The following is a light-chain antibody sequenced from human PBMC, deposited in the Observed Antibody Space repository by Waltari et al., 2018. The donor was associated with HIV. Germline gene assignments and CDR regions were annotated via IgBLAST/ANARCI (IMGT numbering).Light chain of an antibody. V-gene: IGLV3-25*03. Sequence: SSELTPPPSMSVSPGQTARITCSGDALPKHYAYWYQQKSGRAPVLIIFKDTYRPSGIPERFSGSTSGTTATLTISDVQAGDEADYYCQSTDTAGTVGVFGGGTKLT. CDR1: ALPKHY. CDR2: KDT. CDR3: QSTDTAGTVGV. J-gene: IGLJ3*02.